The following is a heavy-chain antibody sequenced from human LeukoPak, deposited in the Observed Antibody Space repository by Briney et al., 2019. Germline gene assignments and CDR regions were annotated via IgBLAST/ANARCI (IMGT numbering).Heavy chain of an antibody. V-gene: IGHV3-48*01. CDR1: GFTFSSYS. CDR2: ISSSSSTI. D-gene: IGHD2-2*01. CDR3: ARATKLNMRSSLHRYHVPTTDY. J-gene: IGHJ4*02. Sequence: GGSLRLSCAASGFTFSSYSMNWVRQAPGKGLEWVSYISSSSSTIYHADSVKGRFTISRDNAKNSLYLQMNSLRAEDTAVYYCARATKLNMRSSLHRYHVPTTDYWGQGTLVTVSS.